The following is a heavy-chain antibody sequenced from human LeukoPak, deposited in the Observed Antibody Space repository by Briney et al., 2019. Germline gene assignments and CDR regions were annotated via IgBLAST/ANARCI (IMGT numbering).Heavy chain of an antibody. Sequence: ASVKVSCKASGYTFTRSYMHWVRQAPGQGLEWMGWINPNSGGTNYAQKFQGWVTMTRDTSISTAFMELSRLRSDDTAVYYCARGSVSGYGYFDYWGQGTLVTVSS. V-gene: IGHV1-2*04. D-gene: IGHD5-12*01. CDR1: GYTFTRSY. CDR2: INPNSGGT. J-gene: IGHJ4*02. CDR3: ARGSVSGYGYFDY.